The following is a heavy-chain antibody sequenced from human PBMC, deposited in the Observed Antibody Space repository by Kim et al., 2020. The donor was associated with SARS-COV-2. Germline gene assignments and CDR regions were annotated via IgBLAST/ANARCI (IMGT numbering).Heavy chain of an antibody. D-gene: IGHD1-26*01. CDR3: ARGHVGSYQSCYYYGMDV. J-gene: IGHJ6*01. V-gene: IGHV4-34*01. CDR2: INHSGST. Sequence: SETLSLTCAVYGGSFSGYSWSWIRQPPGKGLEWIGEINHSGSTTYTPSLKSRVSISQDTSKNQFSLSLSSVTAADTAEYYCARGHVGSYQSCYYYGMDV. CDR1: GGSFSGYS.